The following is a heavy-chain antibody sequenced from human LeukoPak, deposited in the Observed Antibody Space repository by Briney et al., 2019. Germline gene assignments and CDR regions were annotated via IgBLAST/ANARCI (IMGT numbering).Heavy chain of an antibody. CDR3: ASVKTYGSDAYDM. CDR1: GDSINCYY. Sequence: SETLSLTCTVSGDSINCYYWNWIRQPAGKGLEWIGRIYTNGNTNYNPSLESRVTMSIDMSRNQFSLTLTSLTAADTAVYYCASVKTYGSDAYDMWGQGTMVTVSS. V-gene: IGHV4-4*07. D-gene: IGHD3-10*01. J-gene: IGHJ3*02. CDR2: IYTNGNT.